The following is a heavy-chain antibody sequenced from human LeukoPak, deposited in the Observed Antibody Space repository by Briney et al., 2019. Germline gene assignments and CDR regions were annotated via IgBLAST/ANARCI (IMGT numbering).Heavy chain of an antibody. Sequence: SVKVSCKASGGTFSSYAISWVRQAPGQGLEWMGGIIPIFGTANYAQKFQGRVTITTDESTSAAYMELSSLRSEDTAVYYCASRGSSPEFDYWGQGTLVTVSS. CDR2: IIPIFGTA. D-gene: IGHD6-6*01. V-gene: IGHV1-69*05. CDR3: ASRGSSPEFDY. CDR1: GGTFSSYA. J-gene: IGHJ4*02.